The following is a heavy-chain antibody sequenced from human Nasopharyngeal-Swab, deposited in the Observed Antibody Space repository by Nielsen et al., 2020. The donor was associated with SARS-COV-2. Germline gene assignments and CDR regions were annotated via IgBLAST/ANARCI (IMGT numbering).Heavy chain of an antibody. Sequence: GESLKISWKGSGYRCTSYGSSGVRQMPGKGLEWMGRIDPSDSYTNYSPSFQGHVTISADKSISTAYLQWSSLKASDAAMYYCARHWSDPGNWFDPWGQGTLVTVSS. CDR3: ARHWSDPGNWFDP. V-gene: IGHV5-10-1*01. CDR2: IDPSDSYT. J-gene: IGHJ5*02. CDR1: GYRCTSYG.